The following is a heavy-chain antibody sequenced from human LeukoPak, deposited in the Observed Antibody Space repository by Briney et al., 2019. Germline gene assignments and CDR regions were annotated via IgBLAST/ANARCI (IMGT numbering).Heavy chain of an antibody. CDR1: GFTFSTYA. V-gene: IGHV3-23*01. D-gene: IGHD5-18*01. Sequence: SGGSLRLSCAASGFTFSTYAMSWVRQAPGKGLEWVSTISGSGGNIYYADSVKGRFTISRDNSMNTLYLQMNSPRAEVTAVYYCAKGVREYSYNFNYWGQGTLVTVSS. J-gene: IGHJ4*02. CDR3: AKGVREYSYNFNY. CDR2: ISGSGGNI.